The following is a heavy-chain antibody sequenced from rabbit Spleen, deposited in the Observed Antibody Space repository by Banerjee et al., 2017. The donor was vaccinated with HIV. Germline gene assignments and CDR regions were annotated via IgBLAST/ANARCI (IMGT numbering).Heavy chain of an antibody. D-gene: IGHD7-1*01. CDR3: ARDTGTSFSTYGMDL. Sequence: QSLEESGGDLVKPGASLTLTCTASGFSFVNNAMCWVRQAPGKGLEWIGCIGTGDGDTYYTRWAKGRFTISKTSSTTVTLQMTSLTAADTATYFCARDTGTSFSTYGMDLWGQGTLVTVS. V-gene: IGHV1S40*01. CDR2: IGTGDGDT. J-gene: IGHJ6*01. CDR1: GFSFVNNA.